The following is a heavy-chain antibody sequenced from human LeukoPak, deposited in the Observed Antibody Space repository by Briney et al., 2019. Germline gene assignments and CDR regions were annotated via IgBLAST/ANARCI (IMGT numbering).Heavy chain of an antibody. CDR1: GGSISSSSYY. Sequence: PSETLSLTCTVSGGSISSSSYYWGWIRQPPGKGLEWLGSIYYSGSTYYNPSLKSRVTISVDTSKNQFSLKLSSVTAADTAVYYCAGGELLYQGLDPHFDYWGQGTLVTVSS. J-gene: IGHJ4*02. CDR2: IYYSGST. CDR3: AGGELLYQGLDPHFDY. D-gene: IGHD3-10*01. V-gene: IGHV4-39*01.